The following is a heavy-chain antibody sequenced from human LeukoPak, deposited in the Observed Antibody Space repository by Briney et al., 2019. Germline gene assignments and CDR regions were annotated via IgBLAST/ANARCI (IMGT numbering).Heavy chain of an antibody. D-gene: IGHD6-13*01. CDR2: ISDSGGNT. Sequence: GGSLRLSCAASGFTFSNAWMNWVRQAPGKGLEWVSRISDSGGNTFYADSVKGRFTISRDNSKNTLYLQMNSLRAEDTAIYYCAKDWSSSRYDWFDPWGQGTLVTVSS. V-gene: IGHV3-23*01. CDR3: AKDWSSSRYDWFDP. J-gene: IGHJ5*02. CDR1: GFTFSNAW.